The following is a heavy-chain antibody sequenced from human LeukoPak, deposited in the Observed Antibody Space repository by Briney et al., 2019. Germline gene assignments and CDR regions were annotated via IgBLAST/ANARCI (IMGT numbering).Heavy chain of an antibody. CDR1: VFTFSTHA. D-gene: IGHD1-26*01. CDR3: AKVFSARNYFDY. V-gene: IGHV3-23*01. Sequence: GGSLRLSCTASVFTFSTHAMNWVRQAPGKGLEWVSGISGSGGTTNYADSVKGRFTISRDNSKNTLYLQMNSLRAEDTAVYYCAKVFSARNYFDYWGQGTLVIVSS. J-gene: IGHJ4*02. CDR2: ISGSGGTT.